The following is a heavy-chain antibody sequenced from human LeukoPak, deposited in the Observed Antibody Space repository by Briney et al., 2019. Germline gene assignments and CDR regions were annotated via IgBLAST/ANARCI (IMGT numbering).Heavy chain of an antibody. J-gene: IGHJ4*02. CDR3: ARLYGGYYYDFDY. Sequence: PSETLSLTCTVSGGSISSYYWSWIRQPPGKELGWIGCISYSGSTNYNPSLKSRVTISVDTSKNQFSLKLSSVTAADTAMYYCARLYGGYYYDFDYWGQGTLVTVSS. V-gene: IGHV4-59*01. CDR1: GGSISSYY. CDR2: ISYSGST. D-gene: IGHD3-22*01.